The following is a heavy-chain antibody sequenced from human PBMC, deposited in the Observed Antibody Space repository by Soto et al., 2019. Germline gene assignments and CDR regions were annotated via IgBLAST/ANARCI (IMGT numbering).Heavy chain of an antibody. J-gene: IGHJ4*02. CDR1: GFTFSSHW. D-gene: IGHD2-15*01. CDR2: TINDGSST. CDR3: AKRADPSSLNWAHFDS. Sequence: GGSLRLSCAASGFTFSSHWMHWVRQAPGKGLVWVSRTINDGSSTDYADSVKGRFTISRDNAKNTLYLQMNSLRAEDTAVYYCAKRADPSSLNWAHFDSWGQGVLVTVSS. V-gene: IGHV3-74*01.